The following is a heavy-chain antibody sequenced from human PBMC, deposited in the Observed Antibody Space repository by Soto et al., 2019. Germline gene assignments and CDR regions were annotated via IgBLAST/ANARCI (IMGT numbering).Heavy chain of an antibody. CDR1: GGSISSYY. CDR3: ARYYCTSTTCYYFDY. V-gene: IGHV4-59*01. CDR2: IYYSGSS. Sequence: PSETLSLTCTVSGGSISSYYWSWIRQPPGKGLEWIGYIYYSGSSNYNPSLKSRVTISVDTFKNQFSLKLNSVTAADTAVYYCARYYCTSTTCYYFDYWGQGTLVTVSS. J-gene: IGHJ4*02. D-gene: IGHD2-2*01.